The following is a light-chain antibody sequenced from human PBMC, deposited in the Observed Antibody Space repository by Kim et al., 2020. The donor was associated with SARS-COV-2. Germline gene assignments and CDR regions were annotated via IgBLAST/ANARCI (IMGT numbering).Light chain of an antibody. J-gene: IGLJ1*01. CDR3: QVWDSSRDRYV. CDR2: YDS. V-gene: IGLV3-21*04. CDR1: NIGSDS. Sequence: SYELTQPPSASVAPGKTARITCGGNNIGSDSVHWYQQKPGQAPMLVIFYDSDRPSGIPERFSGSNSGNTATLTISRVEAGDEADYYCQVWDSSRDRYVFGTGTKVTVL.